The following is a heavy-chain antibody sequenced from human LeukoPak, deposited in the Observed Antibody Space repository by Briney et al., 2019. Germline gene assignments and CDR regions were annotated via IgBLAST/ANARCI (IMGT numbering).Heavy chain of an antibody. V-gene: IGHV3-23*01. Sequence: GGSLRLSRAASGFTFSNYAMSWVRQAPGKGLEWVSAFSGSGGSTYYADSVKGRFTISRDNSKNTLYLQMNSLRAGDTAVYYCARSLRVRGVPDYMDVWGKGTTVIISS. CDR3: ARSLRVRGVPDYMDV. CDR1: GFTFSNYA. D-gene: IGHD3-10*02. J-gene: IGHJ6*03. CDR2: FSGSGGST.